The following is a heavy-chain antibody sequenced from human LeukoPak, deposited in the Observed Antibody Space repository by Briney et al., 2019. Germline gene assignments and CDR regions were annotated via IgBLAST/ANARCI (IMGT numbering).Heavy chain of an antibody. J-gene: IGHJ3*02. CDR3: ARGGSGWYASQGSDAFDI. CDR2: ISYDGSNK. D-gene: IGHD6-19*01. CDR1: GFTFSSYA. Sequence: GGSLRLSCAASGFTFSSYAMHWVRQAPGKGLEWVAVISYDGSNKYYADSVKGRFTISRDNSKNTLYLQMNSLRAEDTAVYYCARGGSGWYASQGSDAFDIWGQGTMVTVSS. V-gene: IGHV3-30-3*01.